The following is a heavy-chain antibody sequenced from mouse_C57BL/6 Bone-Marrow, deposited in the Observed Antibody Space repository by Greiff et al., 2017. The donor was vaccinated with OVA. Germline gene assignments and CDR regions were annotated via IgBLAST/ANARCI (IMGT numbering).Heavy chain of an antibody. Sequence: VKLMESGPGLVQPSQSLSITCTVSGFSLTSYGVHRVRQSPGKGLEWLGVIWSGGSTDYNAAFISRLSISNGNTKCRVFVKMNSRQAEDTAIYDCARMVTGRGLHDIDYWGQGTTLTVSS. CDR3: ARMVTGRGLHDIDY. CDR1: GFSLTSYG. V-gene: IGHV2-2*01. J-gene: IGHJ2*01. CDR2: IWSGGST. D-gene: IGHD2-2*01.